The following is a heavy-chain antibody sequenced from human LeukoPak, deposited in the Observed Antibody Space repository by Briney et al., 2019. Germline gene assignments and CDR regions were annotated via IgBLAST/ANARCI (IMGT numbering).Heavy chain of an antibody. CDR2: VSHSGST. Sequence: SGTLSLTCAVYGVSFSGYYWSWIRQPPGKGLEWIGEVSHSGSTNYNPSLKSRVTISVDTSKNQFSLKLSSVTAADTAVYYCARELYSSGYHDAFDIWGQGTMVTVSS. CDR3: ARELYSSGYHDAFDI. V-gene: IGHV4-34*01. J-gene: IGHJ3*02. CDR1: GVSFSGYY. D-gene: IGHD3-22*01.